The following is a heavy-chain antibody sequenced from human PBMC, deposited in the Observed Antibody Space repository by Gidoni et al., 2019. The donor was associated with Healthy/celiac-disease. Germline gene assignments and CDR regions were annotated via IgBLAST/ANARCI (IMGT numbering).Heavy chain of an antibody. D-gene: IGHD6-19*01. V-gene: IGHV4-4*02. Sequence: QVQLQESGPGLVKPSGTLSLTCAVSAGSISSSNWWSWVRQPPGKGLEWIGEIYHSGSTNYNPSLKSRVTISVDKSKNQFSLKLSSVTAADTAVYYCARDLGQWLAESYYYYGMDVWGQGTTVTVSS. J-gene: IGHJ6*02. CDR1: AGSISSSNW. CDR2: IYHSGST. CDR3: ARDLGQWLAESYYYYGMDV.